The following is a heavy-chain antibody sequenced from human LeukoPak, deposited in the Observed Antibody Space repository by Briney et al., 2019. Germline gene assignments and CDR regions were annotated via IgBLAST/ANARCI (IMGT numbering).Heavy chain of an antibody. CDR1: GGSFSGYY. J-gene: IGHJ4*02. Sequence: SETLSLTCAVYGGSFSGYYWSWIRQPPGKGLEWIGEINHSGSTNYNPSLKSRVTISVDTSKNQFSLKLSSVTAADTAVYYCARDRTAPRQRFFDYWGKGILVTVSS. CDR3: ARDRTAPRQRFFDY. D-gene: IGHD2-21*02. CDR2: INHSGST. V-gene: IGHV4-34*01.